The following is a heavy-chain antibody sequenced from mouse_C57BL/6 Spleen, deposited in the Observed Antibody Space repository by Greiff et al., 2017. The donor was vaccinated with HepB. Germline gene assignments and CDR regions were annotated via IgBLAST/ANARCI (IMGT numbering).Heavy chain of an antibody. D-gene: IGHD1-1*01. V-gene: IGHV1-82*01. CDR3: ARDYYGSWYFDV. J-gene: IGHJ1*03. Sequence: VHLVESGPELVKPGASVKISCKASGYAFSSSWMNWVKQRPGKGLEWIGRIYPGDGDTNYNGKFKGKATLTADKSSSTAYMQLSSLTSEDSAVYFCARDYYGSWYFDVWGTGTTVTVSS. CDR2: IYPGDGDT. CDR1: GYAFSSSW.